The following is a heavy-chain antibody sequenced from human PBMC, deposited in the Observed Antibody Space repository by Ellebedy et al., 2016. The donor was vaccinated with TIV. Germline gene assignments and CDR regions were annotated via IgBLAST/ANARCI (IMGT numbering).Heavy chain of an antibody. Sequence: PGGSLRLSCVASGFTFSGYAMSWVRQAPGKGLEWVSGINNGGRTTSYADSVKGRFTVSRDNSMTTVYLEMNSLRAEDTALYYCARDLDKSSGWYGGAAYWGQGTQVTVSS. CDR2: INNGGRTT. CDR1: GFTFSGYA. D-gene: IGHD6-19*01. CDR3: ARDLDKSSGWYGGAAY. V-gene: IGHV3-23*01. J-gene: IGHJ4*02.